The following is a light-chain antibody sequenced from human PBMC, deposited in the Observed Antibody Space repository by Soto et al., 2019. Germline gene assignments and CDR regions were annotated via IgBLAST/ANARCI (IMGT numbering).Light chain of an antibody. Sequence: IVLTQSPATLSLSPGERATFFCRASQTVSSFLVWYQQKPGQAPRLLIYDASNRATGVPARFSGSGSGTDFTLTISSLEPEDFAVYYCQQRSDWPITFGQGTRLEIK. CDR2: DAS. CDR3: QQRSDWPIT. J-gene: IGKJ5*01. CDR1: QTVSSF. V-gene: IGKV3-11*01.